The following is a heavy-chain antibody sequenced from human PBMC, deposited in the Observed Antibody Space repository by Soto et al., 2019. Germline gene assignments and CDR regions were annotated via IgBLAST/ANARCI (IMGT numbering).Heavy chain of an antibody. CDR1: GFTFSSYA. CDR3: VKSACSSTSCYNLADY. J-gene: IGHJ4*02. V-gene: IGHV3-64D*08. Sequence: GGSLRLSCSASGFTFSSYAMHWVRQAPGKGLEYVSAISSNGGSTYYADSVKGRFTISRDNSKNTLYLQMSSLRAEDTAVYYCVKSACSSTSCYNLADYWGQGTLVTVSS. CDR2: ISSNGGST. D-gene: IGHD2-2*02.